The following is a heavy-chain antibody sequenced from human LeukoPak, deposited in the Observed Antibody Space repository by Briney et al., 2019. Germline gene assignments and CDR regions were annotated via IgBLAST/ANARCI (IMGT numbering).Heavy chain of an antibody. V-gene: IGHV1-24*01. Sequence: GASVKVSCKVSGYTLTELSMHWVQQAPGKGLEWMGGFDPEDGERIYAQNFQGGVTMTEDTSTDTAYMELSSLRSDDTAVYYCATLRYFFFFDYWGQGTLVTVSS. CDR2: FDPEDGER. D-gene: IGHD2/OR15-2a*01. J-gene: IGHJ4*02. CDR1: GYTLTELS. CDR3: ATLRYFFFFDY.